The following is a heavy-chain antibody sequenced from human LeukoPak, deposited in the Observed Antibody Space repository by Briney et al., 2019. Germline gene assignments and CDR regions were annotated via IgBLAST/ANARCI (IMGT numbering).Heavy chain of an antibody. D-gene: IGHD3-10*01. V-gene: IGHV1-18*01. Sequence: ASVKVSCRASGYTFSEYGVSWVRQAPGQGPEWMGWISAYNGNTKYAQKFQGRVTLTTDTSTNTAYMELTNLRSDDTAVYYCAREGLSIIIFYLDYWGQGPLVTVSS. CDR2: ISAYNGNT. J-gene: IGHJ4*02. CDR3: AREGLSIIIFYLDY. CDR1: GYTFSEYG.